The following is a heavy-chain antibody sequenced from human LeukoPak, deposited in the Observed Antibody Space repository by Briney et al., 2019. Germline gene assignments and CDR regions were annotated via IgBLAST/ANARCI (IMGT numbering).Heavy chain of an antibody. D-gene: IGHD5-24*01. V-gene: IGHV3-48*03. Sequence: GGSLRLSCAGSGLSLAIFEMNWVRQAPGKGLEWISYITRGGQTSYYADSVKGRFTISRDSVQNSVFLQLNRLRDEDTAIYYCARGGSPGYNFNAFDLWGQGTVVTVSS. J-gene: IGHJ3*01. CDR3: ARGGSPGYNFNAFDL. CDR2: ITRGGQTS. CDR1: GLSLAIFE.